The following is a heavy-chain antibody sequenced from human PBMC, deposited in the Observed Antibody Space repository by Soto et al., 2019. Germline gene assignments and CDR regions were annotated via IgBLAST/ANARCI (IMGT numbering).Heavy chain of an antibody. D-gene: IGHD2-2*01. CDR2: ISSSSSYI. CDR1: GFTFSSYS. J-gene: IGHJ6*03. Sequence: ESGGGLVKPGGSLRLSCAASGFTFSSYSMNWVRQAPGKGLEWVSSISSSSSYIYYADSVKGRFTISRDNAKNSLYLQMNSLRAEDTAVYYCASYSGCSSTSCSDNYYYYYMDVWGKGTTVTVSS. V-gene: IGHV3-21*01. CDR3: ASYSGCSSTSCSDNYYYYYMDV.